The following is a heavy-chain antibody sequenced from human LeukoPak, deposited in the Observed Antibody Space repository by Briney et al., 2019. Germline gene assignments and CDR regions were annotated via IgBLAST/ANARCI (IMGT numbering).Heavy chain of an antibody. J-gene: IGHJ4*02. CDR2: IYYSGST. CDR3: ARAFDGGSPYYFDY. CDR1: GGSISSGGYY. D-gene: IGHD1-26*01. Sequence: PSETLSLTCTVSGGSISSGGYYWSWIRQHPGKGLEWIGYIYYSGSTYYNPSLKSRVTISVDTSKNQFSLKLSSVTAADTAVYCCARAFDGGSPYYFDYWGQGTLVTVS. V-gene: IGHV4-31*03.